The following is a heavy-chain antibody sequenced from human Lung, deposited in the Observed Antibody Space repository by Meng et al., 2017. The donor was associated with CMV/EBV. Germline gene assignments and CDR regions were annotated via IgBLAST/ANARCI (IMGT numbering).Heavy chain of an antibody. CDR2: ISYDGNNK. J-gene: IGHJ6*02. CDR1: GFTFSTYP. V-gene: IGHV3-30-3*01. CDR3: ARGRRISSRTQFYGLDV. D-gene: IGHD6-6*01. Sequence: SCAASGFTFSTYPMHWVRQAPGKGLEWVAVISYDGNNKYYADSVKGRFTISRDNSKNTLYVQMDSLRAEDTAVYYCARGRRISSRTQFYGLDVWGQGTTVTVSS.